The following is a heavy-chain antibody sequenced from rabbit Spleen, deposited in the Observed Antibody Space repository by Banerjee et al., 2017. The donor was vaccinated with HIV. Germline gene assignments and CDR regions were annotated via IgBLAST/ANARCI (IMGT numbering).Heavy chain of an antibody. Sequence: QSLEESGGDLVKPGASLTLTCTASGVSFSTSSYMCWVRQAPGKGLEWIGCIDTSNGDTDYANWPKGRFTISKTSSTTVTLQMTSLTAADTATYFCARNYVNAFDPWGPGTLVTVS. V-gene: IGHV1S40*01. D-gene: IGHD1-1*01. CDR2: IDTSNGDT. CDR1: GVSFSTSSY. CDR3: ARNYVNAFDP. J-gene: IGHJ2*01.